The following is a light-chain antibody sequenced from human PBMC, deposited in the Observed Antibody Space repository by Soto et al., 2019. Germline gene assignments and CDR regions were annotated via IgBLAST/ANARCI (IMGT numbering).Light chain of an antibody. V-gene: IGLV1-44*01. J-gene: IGLJ1*01. CDR1: STNIGSKT. Sequence: QSLLTQPPSTSGTPGQRVTISCSGSSTNIGSKTVNWYQHLPGTAPKLLIYSNNQRPSGVPERFSGSKSGTPASLAVSGVQCEDEADYYCAAWDDSLNGYVFGPGTKVTVL. CDR3: AAWDDSLNGYV. CDR2: SNN.